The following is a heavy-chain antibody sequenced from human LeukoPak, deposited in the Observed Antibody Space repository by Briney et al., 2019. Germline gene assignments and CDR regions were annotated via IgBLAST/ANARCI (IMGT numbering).Heavy chain of an antibody. Sequence: PSETLSLTCTVSGGSISSSSYYWGWIRQPPGKGLEWIGSIYYSGSTNYNPSLKSRVTMSVDTSKNQFSLKLTSVTAADTAVYYCASIQVVVVAATLNYWGQGTPVTVSS. J-gene: IGHJ4*02. CDR1: GGSISSSSYY. CDR2: IYYSGST. D-gene: IGHD2-15*01. V-gene: IGHV4-39*01. CDR3: ASIQVVVVAATLNY.